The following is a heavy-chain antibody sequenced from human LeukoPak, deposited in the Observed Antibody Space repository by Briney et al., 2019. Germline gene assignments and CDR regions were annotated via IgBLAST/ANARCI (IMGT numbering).Heavy chain of an antibody. CDR2: ISSSSSTI. CDR1: GFTFSSYS. J-gene: IGHJ3*02. D-gene: IGHD6-13*01. Sequence: GGSLRLSCAASGFTFSSYSMNWVRQAPGKGLEWVSYISSSSSTIYYADSVKGRFTISRDNAKNSLYLQMNSLRAEDTAVDYCARAASSWYEGDAFDIWGQGTMVTVSS. CDR3: ARAASSWYEGDAFDI. V-gene: IGHV3-48*01.